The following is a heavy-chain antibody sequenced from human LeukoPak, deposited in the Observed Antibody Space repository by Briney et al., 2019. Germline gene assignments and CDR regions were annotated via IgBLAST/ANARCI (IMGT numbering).Heavy chain of an antibody. D-gene: IGHD3-9*01. CDR2: IYYSGST. CDR1: GGSISSYY. J-gene: IGHJ3*02. V-gene: IGHV4-59*12. Sequence: SETLSLTCTVSGGSISSYYWSWIRQPPGKGLEWIGYIYYSGSTNYSPSLKSRVTISVDTSKNQFSLKLSSVTAADTAVYYCARVERYFDWPDAFDIWGQGTMVTVSS. CDR3: ARVERYFDWPDAFDI.